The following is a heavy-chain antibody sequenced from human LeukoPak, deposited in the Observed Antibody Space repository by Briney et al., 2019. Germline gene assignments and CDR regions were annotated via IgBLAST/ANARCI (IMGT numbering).Heavy chain of an antibody. CDR3: ASGQPIWFGELWYFDY. V-gene: IGHV1-2*02. J-gene: IGHJ4*02. Sequence: ASVKVSCKASGYTFNGYYLHWVRHAPGQGLEWMGWINPNSGGTNYAQKFQGRVTMTRDTSISTAYMELSRLRSDDTAVYYCASGQPIWFGELWYFDYWGQGTLVTVSS. CDR2: INPNSGGT. CDR1: GYTFNGYY. D-gene: IGHD3-10*01.